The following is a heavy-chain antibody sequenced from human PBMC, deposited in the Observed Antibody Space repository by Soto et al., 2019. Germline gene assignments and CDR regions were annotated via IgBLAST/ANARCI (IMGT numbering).Heavy chain of an antibody. CDR1: GFSLSTSGVG. CDR2: IYWDDDK. D-gene: IGHD6-13*01. V-gene: IGHV2-5*02. J-gene: IGHJ6*02. Sequence: QITLKESGPTLVKPTQTLTLTCTFSGFSLSTSGVGVGWIRQPPGKALEWLALIYWDDDKRYSPSLKSRLTIXXDXSXSQVVLTMTNMDPVDTATYYCAHYSSIQTRTYGMDVWGQGTTVTVSS. CDR3: AHYSSIQTRTYGMDV.